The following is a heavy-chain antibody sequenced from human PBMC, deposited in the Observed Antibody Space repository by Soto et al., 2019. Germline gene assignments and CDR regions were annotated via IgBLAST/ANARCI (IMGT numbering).Heavy chain of an antibody. CDR2: ISGYNGDT. Sequence: QGQLVQSGPEAKKPGASVKVSCKASGYTFSRYGISWVRQAPGQGLEWMRWISGYNGDTKYAQKVQGRVTMTIDTSTYTAYMELRRLTSDDTAIYYCAKNGQPPYYYYGMDVWGEGTTVTVSS. J-gene: IGHJ6*02. V-gene: IGHV1-18*01. CDR3: AKNGQPPYYYYGMDV. D-gene: IGHD2-8*01. CDR1: GYTFSRYG.